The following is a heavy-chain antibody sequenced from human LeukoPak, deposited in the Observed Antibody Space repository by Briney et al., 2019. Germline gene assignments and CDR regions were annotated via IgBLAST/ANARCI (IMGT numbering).Heavy chain of an antibody. CDR2: IYYSGST. D-gene: IGHD3-10*01. J-gene: IGHJ5*02. CDR3: ARAKGNGLLWFGEPRGWFDP. Sequence: PSETLSLTCTVSGGSISSYYWSWIQQPPGKGLEWIGYIYYSGSTNYNPSLKSRVTISVDTSKNQFSLKLSSVTAADTAVYYCARAKGNGLLWFGEPRGWFDPWGQGTLVTVSS. V-gene: IGHV4-59*01. CDR1: GGSISSYY.